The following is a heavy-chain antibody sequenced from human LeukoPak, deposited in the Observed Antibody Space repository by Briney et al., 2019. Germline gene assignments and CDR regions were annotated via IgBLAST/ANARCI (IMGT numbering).Heavy chain of an antibody. J-gene: IGHJ4*02. CDR1: GYTFTTND. CDR3: ARGREYSTGPGFDY. V-gene: IGHV1-8*01. D-gene: IGHD2-8*02. CDR2: MNPNSGNT. Sequence: ASVKVSCKASGYTFTTNDINWVRQATGQGPEWMGWMNPNSGNTGYAQKFQGRITMTRNTSISTAYMELRSLRSEDTAVYYCARGREYSTGPGFDYWGQGTLVTVSP.